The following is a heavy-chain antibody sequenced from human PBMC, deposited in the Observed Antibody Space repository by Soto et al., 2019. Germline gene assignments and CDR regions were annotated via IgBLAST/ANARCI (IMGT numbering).Heavy chain of an antibody. Sequence: SGPTLVNPTQTLTLACTFWGFSLSTSGVGVGWIRQSPGKALEWLVVIYWDDDKRYRPSLKSRLTITKDTSKNQVVLTMTNMDPVDTATYYCAHSRPSSSNWYTNYYILDVWGQGTTLTVSS. J-gene: IGHJ6*02. D-gene: IGHD6-13*01. CDR1: GFSLSTSGVG. CDR2: IYWDDDK. CDR3: AHSRPSSSNWYTNYYILDV. V-gene: IGHV2-5*02.